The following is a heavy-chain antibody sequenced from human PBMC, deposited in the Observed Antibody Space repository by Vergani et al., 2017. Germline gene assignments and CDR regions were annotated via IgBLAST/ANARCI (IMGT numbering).Heavy chain of an antibody. D-gene: IGHD1-26*01. V-gene: IGHV3-30*18. CDR3: AKSGGSGSQNRGTDY. CDR1: GFSFSSYG. J-gene: IGHJ4*02. Sequence: VQLVESGGGLVKPGGSLRLSCAASGFSFSSYGMHWVRQAPGKGLEWVAVISYDGTQKYYADSVKGRFTISRDNSKSTLYLQMNSLRAEDTAVYYCAKSGGSGSQNRGTDYWGQGILVTVSS. CDR2: ISYDGTQK.